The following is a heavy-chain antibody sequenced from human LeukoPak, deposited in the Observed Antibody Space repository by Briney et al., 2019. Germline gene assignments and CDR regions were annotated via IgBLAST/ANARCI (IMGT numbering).Heavy chain of an antibody. CDR2: INTYGTSS. D-gene: IGHD4-17*01. J-gene: IGHJ5*02. V-gene: IGHV3-74*03. CDR1: GFTFSSYW. Sequence: RGSLGLSCAASGFTFSSYWMHWVRQVPGKGLVWVARINTYGTSSTYGDSVEGRFTISRDNAKNTLYLELNSLRDDDTAVYYCARGSTTVTTRDWFDPWGQGTQDTVSS. CDR3: ARGSTTVTTRDWFDP.